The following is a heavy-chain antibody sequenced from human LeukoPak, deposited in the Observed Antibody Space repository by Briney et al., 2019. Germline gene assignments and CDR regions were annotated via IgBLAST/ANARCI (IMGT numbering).Heavy chain of an antibody. D-gene: IGHD3-3*01. CDR3: AKAVYYDFWSGYPSPYYFDY. V-gene: IGHV3-30*18. CDR1: GFTFSSFW. Sequence: PGGSLRLSCAAPGFTFSSFWMSWVRQPPGKGLEWVAVISYDGSNKYYADSVKGRFTISRDNSKNTLYLQMNSLRAEDTAVYYCAKAVYYDFWSGYPSPYYFDYWGQGTLVTVSS. CDR2: ISYDGSNK. J-gene: IGHJ4*02.